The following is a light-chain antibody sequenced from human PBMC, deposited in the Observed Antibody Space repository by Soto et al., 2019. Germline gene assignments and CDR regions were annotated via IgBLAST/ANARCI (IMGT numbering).Light chain of an antibody. Sequence: QSVLTQPASVSGSPGQSITISCTGTSSDVGSYNLVSWYQQHPGKAPKLMIYEVSKRPSGVSNRFSGSKSGNTASLTISGLQAEDAADYYCCSYAGSSTLSYVFGTGTKVTVL. V-gene: IGLV2-23*02. CDR3: CSYAGSSTLSYV. CDR1: SSDVGSYNL. J-gene: IGLJ1*01. CDR2: EVS.